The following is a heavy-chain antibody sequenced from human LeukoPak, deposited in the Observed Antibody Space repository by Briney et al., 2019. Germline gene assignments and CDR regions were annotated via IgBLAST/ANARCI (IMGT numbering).Heavy chain of an antibody. CDR2: ISAYDGKT. Sequence: GASVKVSCRASGYTFSNYGVAWVRQAPGQGLEWMGWISAYDGKTNSAQKFQDRVIMTTDTSTSTGYMELRSLRSDDAAVYYCARVSDYDYAEYGRGTIDSWGQGTLVTVSS. D-gene: IGHD4-17*01. CDR3: ARVSDYDYAEYGRGTIDS. J-gene: IGHJ4*02. V-gene: IGHV1-18*04. CDR1: GYTFSNYG.